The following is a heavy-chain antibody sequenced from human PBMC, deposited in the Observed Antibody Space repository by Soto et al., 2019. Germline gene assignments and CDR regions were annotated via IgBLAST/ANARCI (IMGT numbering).Heavy chain of an antibody. J-gene: IGHJ5*02. Sequence: PSETLSLTCAVYGGSFSGYYWSWIRQPPGKGLEWIGEINHSGSTNYNPSLKSRVTISVDTSKNQFSLKLSSVTAADTAVYYCARREMYYDFWSGYYGRTWFDTCGQGPMVPVS. CDR3: ARREMYYDFWSGYYGRTWFDT. D-gene: IGHD3-3*01. V-gene: IGHV4-34*01. CDR2: INHSGST. CDR1: GGSFSGYY.